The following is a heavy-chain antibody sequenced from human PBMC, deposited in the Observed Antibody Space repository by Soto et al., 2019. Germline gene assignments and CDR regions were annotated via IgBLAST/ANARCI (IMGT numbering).Heavy chain of an antibody. CDR1: GGHFNTYS. J-gene: IGHJ6*02. CDR2: ILPIFGTT. V-gene: IGHV1-69*01. Sequence: QVQLVQSGAEVKKPGSSVKVSCKASGGHFNTYSLNWVRQAPGQGLEWMGGILPIFGTTNYAQRFQGRVTITAADSTSTAYMELSSLGSEDTAVYYCARDETGDSYYYYYGRDACGQGTAVTVTS. CDR3: ARDETGDSYYYYYGRDA. D-gene: IGHD7-27*01.